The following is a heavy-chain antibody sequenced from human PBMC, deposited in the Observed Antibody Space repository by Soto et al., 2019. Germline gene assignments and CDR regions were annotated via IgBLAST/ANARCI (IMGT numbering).Heavy chain of an antibody. CDR3: AREPAVIIESDPFDF. CDR1: GGTFSSYA. D-gene: IGHD3-3*01. Sequence: QVQLVQSGAEVKKPGSSVKVSCKASGGTFSSYAISWVRQAPGQGLEWMGGIIPIFGTANYAQKFQGRVTITADESTSTAYMQLSSLRTEDTAVYYCAREPAVIIESDPFDFWGQGTMVIVSS. V-gene: IGHV1-69*01. CDR2: IIPIFGTA. J-gene: IGHJ3*01.